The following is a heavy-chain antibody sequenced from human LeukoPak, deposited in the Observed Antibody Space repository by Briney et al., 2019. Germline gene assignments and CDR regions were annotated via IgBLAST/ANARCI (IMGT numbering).Heavy chain of an antibody. Sequence: GRSLRLSCAVSGFTISSNYMSWVRQAPGKGLEWVSGISGSGGSTYYADSVKGRFTISRDNSKNTLYLQMNSLRAEDTAVYYCALFSGTPKPFYFDYWGQGTLVTVSS. CDR3: ALFSGTPKPFYFDY. D-gene: IGHD1-1*01. CDR1: GFTISSNY. V-gene: IGHV3-23*01. J-gene: IGHJ4*02. CDR2: ISGSGGST.